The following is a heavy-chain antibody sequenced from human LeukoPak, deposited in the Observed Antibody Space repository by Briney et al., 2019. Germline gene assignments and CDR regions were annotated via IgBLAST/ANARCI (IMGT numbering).Heavy chain of an antibody. Sequence: ASVKVSCKTSGYTFATYEINWVRQAAGQGLEWMGWVHPNSGNTDYAQKFQGRVTMTRNTSISTAYMELSSLRSEDTAVYHCSRGPRNDPWGQGTLVTVSS. CDR2: VHPNSGNT. D-gene: IGHD1-14*01. V-gene: IGHV1-8*01. J-gene: IGHJ5*02. CDR3: SRGPRNDP. CDR1: GYTFATYE.